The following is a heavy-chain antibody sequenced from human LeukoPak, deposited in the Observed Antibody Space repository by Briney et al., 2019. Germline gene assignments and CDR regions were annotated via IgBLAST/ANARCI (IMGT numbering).Heavy chain of an antibody. Sequence: SETLSLTCAVYGGSFSGYYWSWIRQPPGKGLEWIGEINHSGSTNYNPSLKSRVTISVDTSKNQFSLKLTSVTAADTAVYYCARALNPLPGTYYFDYWGQGTLVTVSS. V-gene: IGHV4-34*01. CDR2: INHSGST. CDR1: GGSFSGYY. J-gene: IGHJ4*02. CDR3: ARALNPLPGTYYFDY. D-gene: IGHD2-15*01.